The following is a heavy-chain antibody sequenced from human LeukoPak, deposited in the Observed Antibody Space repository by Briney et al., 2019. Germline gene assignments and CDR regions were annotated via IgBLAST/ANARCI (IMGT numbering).Heavy chain of an antibody. V-gene: IGHV3-53*01. CDR3: ARTYDFGRGPPGDAFDN. J-gene: IGHJ3*02. Sequence: GGSLRLSCAVSGFIVSSDYMSWVRQAPGKGLEWVSAVYTGGTTYYADSVKGRFTISRDNSKNTLYLQMNSLRADDTAVYYCARTYDFGRGPPGDAFDNWGPGTLVTVSS. CDR2: VYTGGTT. D-gene: IGHD3-3*01. CDR1: GFIVSSDY.